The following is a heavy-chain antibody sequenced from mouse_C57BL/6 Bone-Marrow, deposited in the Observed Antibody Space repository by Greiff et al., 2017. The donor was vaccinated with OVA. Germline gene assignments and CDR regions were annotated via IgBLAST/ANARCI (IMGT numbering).Heavy chain of an antibody. CDR2: IDPETGGT. D-gene: IGHD2-4*01. V-gene: IGHV1-15*01. Sequence: VKLMESGAELVRPGASVTLSCKASGYTFNDYEMHWVKQTPVHGLEWIGAIDPETGGTAYNQKFKGKAILTADKSSSTAYMELRSLTSEDSAVYYCTRDDYDRDYWGQGTTLTVSS. J-gene: IGHJ2*01. CDR3: TRDDYDRDY. CDR1: GYTFNDYE.